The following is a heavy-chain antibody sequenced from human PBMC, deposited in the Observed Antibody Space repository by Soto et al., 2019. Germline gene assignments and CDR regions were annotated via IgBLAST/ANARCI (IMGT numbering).Heavy chain of an antibody. J-gene: IGHJ4*02. CDR3: AKALPFTRGSGSFPLDY. CDR2: INSAGSII. D-gene: IGHD3-10*01. V-gene: IGHV3-48*01. CDR1: GFTPSRLS. Sequence: GGSRRLSCAASGFTPSRLSMNWVRQAPGKGLEWISYINSAGSIIYYADSVKGRFTISRDNSKNTLYLQMNSLRAEDTAVYYCAKALPFTRGSGSFPLDYWGQGTLVTVSS.